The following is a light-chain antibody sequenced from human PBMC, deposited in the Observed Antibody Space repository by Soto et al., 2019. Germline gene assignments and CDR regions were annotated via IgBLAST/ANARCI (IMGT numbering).Light chain of an antibody. CDR3: AAWDDSLDAWV. CDR1: SSNIGENP. CDR2: RYD. V-gene: IGLV1-44*01. Sequence: QSVLTQPPSSSGAPGQRVTISCSGSSSNIGENPVNWYQHLPGTAPKVLINRYDQRPSGVPDRFSGSKSGTSASLAISGLQSEEESDYYCAAWDDSLDAWVFGGGTKLTVL. J-gene: IGLJ3*02.